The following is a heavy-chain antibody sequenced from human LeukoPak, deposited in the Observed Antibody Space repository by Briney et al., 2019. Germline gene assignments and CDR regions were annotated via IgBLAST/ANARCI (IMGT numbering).Heavy chain of an antibody. CDR1: GFTFSSHW. V-gene: IGHV3-74*01. CDR2: INSDGSGT. CDR3: VRDPDALDF. Sequence: GGSLRLSCAASGFTFSSHWMHWVRQAPGKGLVWVSRINSDGSGTIYADSVKGRFTISRDNAKNTLDLQMNSLRAEDTAVYYCVRDPDALDFWGQGTLVTVSP. J-gene: IGHJ4*02.